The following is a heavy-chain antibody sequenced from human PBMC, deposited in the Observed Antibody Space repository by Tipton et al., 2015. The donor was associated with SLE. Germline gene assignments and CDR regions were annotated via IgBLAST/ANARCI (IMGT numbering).Heavy chain of an antibody. CDR1: GGSISTSSYY. D-gene: IGHD3-16*01. CDR3: ARRPWGDYYMDY. CDR2: IYYSGST. Sequence: CTVSGGSISTSSYYLGWIRQPPGKGLEWIGNIYYSGSTYYNPSLKSRVTISVDTSKNQFSLKLSSVTAADTAVYYCARRPWGDYYMDYWGQGTLVTVSS. J-gene: IGHJ4*02. V-gene: IGHV4-39*01.